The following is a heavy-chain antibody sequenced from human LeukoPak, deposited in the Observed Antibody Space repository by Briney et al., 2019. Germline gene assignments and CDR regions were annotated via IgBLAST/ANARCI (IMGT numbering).Heavy chain of an antibody. Sequence: SETLSLTCTVSGGSISSYYWSWIRQPAGKGLEWIGRIYTSGSTNYNPSLKSRVTMSVDTSKNQFSLKLSSVTAADTAVYYCARDSLDFWSGYSAYWGQGTLVTVSS. CDR2: IYTSGST. CDR1: GGSISSYY. V-gene: IGHV4-4*07. D-gene: IGHD3-3*01. CDR3: ARDSLDFWSGYSAY. J-gene: IGHJ4*02.